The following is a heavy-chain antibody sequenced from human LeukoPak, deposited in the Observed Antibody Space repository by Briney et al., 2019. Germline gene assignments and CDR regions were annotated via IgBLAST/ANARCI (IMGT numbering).Heavy chain of an antibody. CDR3: ARDWCSSTSCYRGWFDP. Sequence: ASVKVSCKASGGTFSSYAISWVRQAPGQGLEWMGGIIPIFGTANYAQKFQGRVTITADESTSTAYMELSSLGSEDTAVYYCARDWCSSTSCYRGWFDPWGQGTLVTVSS. CDR1: GGTFSSYA. V-gene: IGHV1-69*13. J-gene: IGHJ5*02. D-gene: IGHD2-2*02. CDR2: IIPIFGTA.